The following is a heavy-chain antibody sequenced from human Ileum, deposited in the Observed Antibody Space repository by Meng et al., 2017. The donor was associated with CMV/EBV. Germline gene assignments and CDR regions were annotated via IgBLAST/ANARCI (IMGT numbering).Heavy chain of an antibody. V-gene: IGHV4-31*02. Sequence: GGSISSGGYYWSWIRQPPGKGLEWIGYIYYSGSTYYNPSLKSRVTISVDTSKNQFSLKLSSVTAADTAVYYCARDARQLGGTRWFDPWGQGTLVTVSS. J-gene: IGHJ5*02. CDR1: GGSISSGGYY. CDR3: ARDARQLGGTRWFDP. CDR2: IYYSGST. D-gene: IGHD6-6*01.